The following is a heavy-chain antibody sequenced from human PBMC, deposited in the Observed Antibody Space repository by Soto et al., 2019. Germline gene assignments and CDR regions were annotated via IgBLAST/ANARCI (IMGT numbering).Heavy chain of an antibody. CDR2: IIPIFGTA. Sequence: SVKDSCKSSGGTFSSYAISWVRQAPGQGLEWMGGIIPIFGTANYAQKFQGRVTITADESTSTAYMELSSLRSEDTAVYYCAGPAGYYFDYWGQGTLVTVSS. CDR3: AGPAGYYFDY. V-gene: IGHV1-69*13. CDR1: GGTFSSYA. J-gene: IGHJ4*02.